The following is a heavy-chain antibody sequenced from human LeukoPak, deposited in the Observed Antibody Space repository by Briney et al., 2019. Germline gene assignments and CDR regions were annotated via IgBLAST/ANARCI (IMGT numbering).Heavy chain of an antibody. V-gene: IGHV4-59*08. Sequence: SETLSLTCTVSGGSISRYYWNWIRHPPGKRLDGICYIYYIGINNYNPSLKSRVNISIDTSKNQLSLKLSSVTAADTAVYYCARLGEMMRGLGSFDLWGRGTLVTVSS. D-gene: IGHD5-24*01. CDR1: GGSISRYY. CDR2: IYYIGIN. CDR3: ARLGEMMRGLGSFDL. J-gene: IGHJ2*01.